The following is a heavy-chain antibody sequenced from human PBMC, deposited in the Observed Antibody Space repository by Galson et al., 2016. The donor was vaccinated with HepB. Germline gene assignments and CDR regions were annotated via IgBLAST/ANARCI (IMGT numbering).Heavy chain of an antibody. J-gene: IGHJ6*04. V-gene: IGHV3-23*01. Sequence: SLRLSCAASGFTFRNYGMTWVRQAPGKGLEVVSRISRSGDSTDYADSVKGRFTISRDNSKNTLPLQMNSLTADDTAIYYCVQGSTAPAVWGKGTTVTVSS. CDR3: VQGSTAPAV. CDR2: ISRSGDST. D-gene: IGHD2-2*01. CDR1: GFTFRNYG.